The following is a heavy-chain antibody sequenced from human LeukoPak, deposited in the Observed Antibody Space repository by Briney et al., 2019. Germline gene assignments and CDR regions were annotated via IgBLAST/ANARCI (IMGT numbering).Heavy chain of an antibody. J-gene: IGHJ6*02. V-gene: IGHV3-23*01. CDR1: TFTFSNYE. Sequence: GGSLRLSCAASTFTFSNYEMNWVRQAPGKGLEWVSAISGSGGSTYYADSVKGRFTISRDNSKNTLYLQMNSLRAEDTAVYYCAKDPAAGVLYYYYGMDVWGQGTTVTVSS. CDR2: ISGSGGST. CDR3: AKDPAAGVLYYYYGMDV. D-gene: IGHD6-13*01.